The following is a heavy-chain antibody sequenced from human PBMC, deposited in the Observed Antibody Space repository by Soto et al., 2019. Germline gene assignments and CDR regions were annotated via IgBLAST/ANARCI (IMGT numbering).Heavy chain of an antibody. CDR3: AKVVVVAARESYYYYYGMDV. Sequence: GGSLRLSCAASGFTFSSYAMSWVRQAPGKGLEWVSAISGSGGSTYYADSVKGRFTISRDNSKNTLYLQMNSLRAEDTAVYYCAKVVVVAARESYYYYYGMDVWGQGTTVTVS. J-gene: IGHJ6*02. CDR1: GFTFSSYA. V-gene: IGHV3-23*01. D-gene: IGHD2-15*01. CDR2: ISGSGGST.